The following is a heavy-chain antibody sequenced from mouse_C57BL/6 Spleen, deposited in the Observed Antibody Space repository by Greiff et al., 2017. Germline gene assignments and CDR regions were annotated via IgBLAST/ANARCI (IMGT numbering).Heavy chain of an antibody. Sequence: VQLQQPGAELVRPGSSVKLSCKASGYTFTSYWMHWVKQRPIQGLEWIGNIDPSDSETHYNQKFKDKATLTVDKSSSTAYMPLSSLTSEDSAVYYCARSYSRGYFDYWGQGTTLTVSS. CDR1: GYTFTSYW. D-gene: IGHD2-10*01. CDR3: ARSYSRGYFDY. J-gene: IGHJ2*01. V-gene: IGHV1-52*01. CDR2: IDPSDSET.